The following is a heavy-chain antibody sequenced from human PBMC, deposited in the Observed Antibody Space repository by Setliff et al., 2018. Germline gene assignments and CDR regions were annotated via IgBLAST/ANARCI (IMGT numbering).Heavy chain of an antibody. CDR1: GNSFTSYW. CDR2: IYPGDSDT. Sequence: GESLKISCKGSGNSFTSYWIGWVRQMPGKGLEWMGIIYPGDSDTRYSPSFQGQVTISADKSISTAYLQWSSLKASDTAMYYCARGNSRSSVWYVVPHFDYWGQGTLVTVSS. J-gene: IGHJ4*02. D-gene: IGHD6-19*01. CDR3: ARGNSRSSVWYVVPHFDY. V-gene: IGHV5-51*01.